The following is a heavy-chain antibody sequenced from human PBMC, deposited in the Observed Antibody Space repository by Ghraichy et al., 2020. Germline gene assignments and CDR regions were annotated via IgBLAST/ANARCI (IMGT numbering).Heavy chain of an antibody. J-gene: IGHJ5*02. Sequence: SQTLSLTCTVSGGSISSSSYYWGWIRQPPGKGLEWIGSIYYSGSTYYNPSLKSRVTISVDTSKNQFSLKLSSVTAADTAVYYCARRPYCSSTSCSPRFDPWGQGTLVTVSS. CDR2: IYYSGST. V-gene: IGHV4-39*01. D-gene: IGHD2-2*01. CDR1: GGSISSSSYY. CDR3: ARRPYCSSTSCSPRFDP.